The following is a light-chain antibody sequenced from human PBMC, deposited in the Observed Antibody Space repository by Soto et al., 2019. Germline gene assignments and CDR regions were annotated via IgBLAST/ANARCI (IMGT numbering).Light chain of an antibody. CDR2: ATS. V-gene: IGKV3-15*01. CDR3: QQYNTWRT. J-gene: IGKJ1*01. CDR1: QSVSSN. Sequence: EVVLTQSPGTLSLSPGERATLSCRASQSVSSNVAWYQQKPGQAPRHLIYATSTRAIGIPPRFSGSGSGTEFTLTISSLKSEDFAVYYCQQYNTWRTFGQGTKVEI.